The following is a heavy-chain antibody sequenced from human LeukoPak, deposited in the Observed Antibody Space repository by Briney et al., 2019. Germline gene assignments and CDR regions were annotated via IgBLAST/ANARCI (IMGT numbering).Heavy chain of an antibody. J-gene: IGHJ4*02. D-gene: IGHD3-3*01. CDR3: ARVGVAYISSYDFDY. CDR1: GYTLTSYY. CDR2: INPSGGST. V-gene: IGHV1-46*01. Sequence: ASVKVSCKASGYTLTSYYMHWVRQAPGQGLEWMGIINPSGGSTSYAQKFQGRVTMTRDTSTSTVYMELSSLRSEDTAVYYCARVGVAYISSYDFDYWGQGTLVTVSS.